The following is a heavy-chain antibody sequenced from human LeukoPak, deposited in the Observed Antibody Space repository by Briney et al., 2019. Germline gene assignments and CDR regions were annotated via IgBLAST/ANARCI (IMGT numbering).Heavy chain of an antibody. J-gene: IGHJ4*02. Sequence: PSETLSLTCTVSGGSISTYYWSWIREPPGKGLEWIGYIHYSGTTHYNPSLKNRGPLSLDPSKNQFSLNLSSVTAADTAVYYCARMGGYSGYATHWCQGTLVTVSS. CDR2: IHYSGTT. CDR3: ARMGGYSGYATH. CDR1: GGSISTYY. V-gene: IGHV4-59*08. D-gene: IGHD5-12*01.